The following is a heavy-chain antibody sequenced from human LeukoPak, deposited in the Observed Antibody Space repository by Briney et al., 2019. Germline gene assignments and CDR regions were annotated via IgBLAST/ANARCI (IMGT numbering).Heavy chain of an antibody. J-gene: IGHJ4*02. CDR1: GFTFSSYG. CDR2: IYSGGST. CDR3: ARADYYYGDY. Sequence: GGSLRLSCAASGFTFSSYGMHWVRQAPGKGLEWVSVIYSGGSTYYADSVKGRFTISRDNSKNTLYLQMNSLRAEDTAVYYCARADYYYGDYWGQGTLVTVSS. D-gene: IGHD3-10*01. V-gene: IGHV3-53*01.